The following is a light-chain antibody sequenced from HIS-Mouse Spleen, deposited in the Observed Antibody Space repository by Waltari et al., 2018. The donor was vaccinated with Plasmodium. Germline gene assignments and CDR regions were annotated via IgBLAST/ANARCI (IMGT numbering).Light chain of an antibody. CDR1: QSISSY. CDR2: AAS. V-gene: IGKV1-39*01. CDR3: QQSYSTWT. Sequence: DIQMTQSPSSLSASVGDRVTITFRASQSISSYLNWYQQNPGKAPKLLIYAASSLQSGVPSRFSGSVSGTDFTLTISSLQPEYFATYYCQQSYSTWTFGQGTKVEIK. J-gene: IGKJ1*01.